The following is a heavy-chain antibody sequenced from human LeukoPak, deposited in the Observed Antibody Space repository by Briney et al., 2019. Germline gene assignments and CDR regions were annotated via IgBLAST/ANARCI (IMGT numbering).Heavy chain of an antibody. Sequence: DSGPALVKPTQTLTLTCTFSGFSLSTSGVCVRWFLHLPWKALEWLACIDWDDDKYYSRTLKTRLTISQDTSKNQVVLTMTNMDPVDTATYYCARTPIDYGGTRKINWFDPRGQGTLVTVSS. CDR1: GFSLSTSGVC. V-gene: IGHV2-70*11. CDR3: ARTPIDYGGTRKINWFDP. J-gene: IGHJ5*02. D-gene: IGHD4-23*01. CDR2: IDWDDDK.